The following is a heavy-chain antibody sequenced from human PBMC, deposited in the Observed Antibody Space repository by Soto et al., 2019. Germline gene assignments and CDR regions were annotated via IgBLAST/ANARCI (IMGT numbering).Heavy chain of an antibody. D-gene: IGHD5-12*01. J-gene: IGHJ3*02. V-gene: IGHV1-58*01. CDR1: GFTFTSSA. Sequence: GASVKVSCKASGFTFTSSAVQWVRQARGQRLEWIGWIVVGSGNTSYAQKFQGRVTMTRDTSTSTVYMELSSLRSEDTAVYYCAREFGGYDPYDAFDIWGQGTMVTVSS. CDR2: IVVGSGNT. CDR3: AREFGGYDPYDAFDI.